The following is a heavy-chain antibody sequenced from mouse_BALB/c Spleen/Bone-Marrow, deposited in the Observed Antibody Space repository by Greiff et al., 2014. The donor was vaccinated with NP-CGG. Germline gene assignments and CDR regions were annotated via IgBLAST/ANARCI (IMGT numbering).Heavy chain of an antibody. CDR2: ISSGGST. D-gene: IGHD2-3*01. CDR3: AREVDGWYYFDY. J-gene: IGHJ2*01. CDR1: GFTFSSYA. Sequence: EVKVEESGGGLVKPGGSLKLSCAASGFTFSSYAMSWVRQTPEKRLEWVASISSGGSTYYPDSVKGRVTISRDNARNILYLQMSSLRSEDTAMYYCAREVDGWYYFDYWGQGTTLTVSS. V-gene: IGHV5-6-5*01.